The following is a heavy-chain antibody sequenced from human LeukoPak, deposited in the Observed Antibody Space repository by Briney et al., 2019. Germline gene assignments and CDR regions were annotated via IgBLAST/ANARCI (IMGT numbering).Heavy chain of an antibody. CDR1: GFTFSSYS. J-gene: IGHJ4*02. D-gene: IGHD1-26*01. CDR3: AKDRYRRSLYYFDY. CDR2: ISSSSSYI. Sequence: GGSLRLSCAASGFTFSSYSMNWVRQAPGKGLEWVSSISSSSSYIYYADSVKGRFTISRDNAKNSLYLQMNSLRAEDTALYYCAKDRYRRSLYYFDYWGQGTLVTVSS. V-gene: IGHV3-21*04.